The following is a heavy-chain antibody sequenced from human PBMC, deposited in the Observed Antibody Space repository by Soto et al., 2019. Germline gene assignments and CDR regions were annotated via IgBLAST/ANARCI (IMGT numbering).Heavy chain of an antibody. V-gene: IGHV1-69*06. D-gene: IGHD5-18*01. CDR2: IIPIFGTA. CDR1: GGTFSSYA. Sequence: SVKVSCKASGGTFSSYAISWVRQAPGQGLEWMGGIIPIFGTANYAQKFQGRVTITADKSTSTAYMELSSLRSEDTAVYYCARTRGYSYGAHFDYWGQGTLVTVSS. CDR3: ARTRGYSYGAHFDY. J-gene: IGHJ4*02.